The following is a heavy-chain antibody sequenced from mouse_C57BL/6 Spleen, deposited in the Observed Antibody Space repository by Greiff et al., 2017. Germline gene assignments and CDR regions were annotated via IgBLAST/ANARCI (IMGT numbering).Heavy chain of an antibody. CDR1: GYTFTSYW. Sequence: QVQLQQPGAELVRPGSSVKLSCKASGYTFTSYWMHWVKQRPIQGLEWIGNIDPSDSETHYNQKFKDKATLTVDKSSSTAYMQLSSLTSEDSAVYYCARQRYYGSSQGWYFDVWGTGTTVTVSS. CDR2: IDPSDSET. CDR3: ARQRYYGSSQGWYFDV. J-gene: IGHJ1*03. D-gene: IGHD1-1*01. V-gene: IGHV1-52*01.